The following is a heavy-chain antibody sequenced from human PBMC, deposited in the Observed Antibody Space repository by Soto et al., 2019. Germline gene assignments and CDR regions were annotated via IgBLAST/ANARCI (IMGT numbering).Heavy chain of an antibody. CDR1: GFTFSSYS. D-gene: IGHD3-10*01. CDR2: ISSSSSYI. Sequence: EVQLVESGGGLVKPGGSLRLSCAASGFTFSSYSMNWVRQAPGKGLEWVSSISSSSSYIYYADSVKGRFTISRDNAKXXLXVQMNRLRAEDTAVYYCAREGVQHGSGPYYYYGMDVWGQGTTVTVSS. V-gene: IGHV3-21*01. J-gene: IGHJ6*02. CDR3: AREGVQHGSGPYYYYGMDV.